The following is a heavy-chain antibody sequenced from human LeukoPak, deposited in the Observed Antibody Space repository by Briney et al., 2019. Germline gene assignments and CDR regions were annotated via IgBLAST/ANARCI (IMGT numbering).Heavy chain of an antibody. J-gene: IGHJ4*02. CDR2: IYHSGST. V-gene: IGHV4-38-2*01. CDR1: GNSINSAYY. D-gene: IGHD3-22*01. CDR3: AGQHDSNGYYFY. Sequence: PSETLSLTCAVTGNSINSAYYWGWIRQPPGKGLEWIGGIYHSGSTYYNPSLKSRVTISVDTSKNSFSLKLSSVTATDTAVYYCAGQHDSNGYYFYWGQGTLVTVSS.